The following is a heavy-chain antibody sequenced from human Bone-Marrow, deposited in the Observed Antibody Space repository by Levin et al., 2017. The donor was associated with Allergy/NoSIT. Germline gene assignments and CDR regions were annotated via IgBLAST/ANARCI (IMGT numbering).Heavy chain of an antibody. V-gene: IGHV4-59*01. CDR1: GDSMSSYY. CDR3: ARTTRDYYGRNGYGWIDS. Sequence: PSETLSLTCTVSGDSMSSYYWSWIRQSPQKGLEWIGYIYYSGSTNYNPSLKSRLIILVDMSKNQFSLKMRSVTAADTAVYYCARTTRDYYGRNGYGWIDSWGQGTLVTVSS. CDR2: IYYSGST. D-gene: IGHD3-22*01. J-gene: IGHJ5*01.